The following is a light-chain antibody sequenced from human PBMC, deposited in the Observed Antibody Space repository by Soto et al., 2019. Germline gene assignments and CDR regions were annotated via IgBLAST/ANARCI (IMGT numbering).Light chain of an antibody. CDR2: GAS. Sequence: EIVMTQSPATLSVSPGGRATLSCRASQSISDTLAWYQQKPGQAPRLLIYGASTRATGFPARFSGSGSGADSTLTISSLQSEDFAVYYCQQYDNWPWTFGQGTKVDIK. CDR1: QSISDT. CDR3: QQYDNWPWT. V-gene: IGKV3-15*01. J-gene: IGKJ1*01.